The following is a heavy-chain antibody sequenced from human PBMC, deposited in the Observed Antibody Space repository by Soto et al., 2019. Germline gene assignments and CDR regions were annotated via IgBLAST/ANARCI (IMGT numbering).Heavy chain of an antibody. CDR3: ARPTSGVEPAAFDI. D-gene: IGHD6-13*01. Sequence: SETLSLTCAVYGGSFSGYYWSWIRQPPGKGLEWIGEINHSGSTNYNPSLKSRVTISVDTSRNQFSLKLTSVTAADTVVYFCARPTSGVEPAAFDIWGQGTMVTVSS. CDR1: GGSFSGYY. J-gene: IGHJ3*02. CDR2: INHSGST. V-gene: IGHV4-34*01.